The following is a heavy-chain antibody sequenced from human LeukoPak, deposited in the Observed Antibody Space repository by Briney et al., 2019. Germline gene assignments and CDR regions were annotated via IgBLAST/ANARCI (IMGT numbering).Heavy chain of an antibody. V-gene: IGHV5-51*01. CDR3: ARHYDILTGFDY. CDR1: GYTFTNHW. D-gene: IGHD3-9*01. Sequence: GESLKISCKVSGYTFTNHWIGWVRQMPGKGLEWMGIIYPGDSGTKYSPSFQGQVSISVDKSLSTAYLQWSSLKASDTAMYYCARHYDILTGFDYWGQGTLVTVX. CDR2: IYPGDSGT. J-gene: IGHJ4*02.